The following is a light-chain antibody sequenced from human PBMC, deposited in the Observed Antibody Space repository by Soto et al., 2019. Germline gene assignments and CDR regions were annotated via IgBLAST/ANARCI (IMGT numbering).Light chain of an antibody. CDR2: EVN. CDR1: SGDVGSYKY. Sequence: QSVLTQPASVSGSPGQSISVSCTGSSGDVGSYKYVSWYQQHPGKAPKLIIYEVNKRPSGVSDRFSGSKSGTSATLGITGLQTGDEADYYCGTWDSSLSAGVFGGGTKLTVL. J-gene: IGLJ3*02. CDR3: GTWDSSLSAGV. V-gene: IGLV2-14*01.